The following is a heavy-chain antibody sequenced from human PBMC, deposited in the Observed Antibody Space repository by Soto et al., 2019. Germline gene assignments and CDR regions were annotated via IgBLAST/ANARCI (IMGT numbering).Heavy chain of an antibody. J-gene: IGHJ4*02. V-gene: IGHV3-48*03. CDR1: GFTFSSYE. CDR3: ASFSWVVTALSDY. CDR2: ISSSGSTI. Sequence: EVQLVESGGGLVKPGGSLRLSCAASGFTFSSYEMNWVRQAPGNGLEWVSYISSSGSTIYYADSVKGRFTISRDNAKNSLYLQMNSLRAEDTAVYYCASFSWVVTALSDYWGQGTLVTVSS. D-gene: IGHD2-21*02.